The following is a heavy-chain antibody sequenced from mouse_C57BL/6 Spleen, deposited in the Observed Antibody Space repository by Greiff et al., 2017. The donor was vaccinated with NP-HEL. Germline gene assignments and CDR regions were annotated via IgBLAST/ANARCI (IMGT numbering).Heavy chain of an antibody. Sequence: EVQVVESGGGLVQPKGSLKLSCAASGFSFNTYAMNWVRQAPGKGLEWVARIRSKSNNYATYYADSVKDRFTISRDDSERMLYLQMNNLKTEDTAMYYCERLTAVVAEDYWGKGTSVTVSS. CDR1: GFSFNTYA. CDR3: ERLTAVVAEDY. D-gene: IGHD1-1*01. J-gene: IGHJ4*01. V-gene: IGHV10-1*01. CDR2: IRSKSNNYAT.